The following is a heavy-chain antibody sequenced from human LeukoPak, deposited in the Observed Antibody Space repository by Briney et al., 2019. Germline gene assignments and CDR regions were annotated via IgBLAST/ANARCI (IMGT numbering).Heavy chain of an antibody. CDR3: AKDRAKYSSGWYNWFDP. CDR2: ISWNSGSI. V-gene: IGHV3-9*01. D-gene: IGHD6-19*01. J-gene: IGHJ5*02. CDR1: GLTLDDYA. Sequence: GGSLRLSCAASGLTLDDYAMHWVRQAPGKGLEWVSGISWNSGSIGYADSVKGRFTISRDNAKNSLYLQMNSLRAEDTALYYCAKDRAKYSSGWYNWFDPWGQGTLVTVSS.